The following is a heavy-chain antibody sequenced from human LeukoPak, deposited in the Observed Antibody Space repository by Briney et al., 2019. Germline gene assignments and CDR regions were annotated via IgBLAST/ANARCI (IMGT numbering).Heavy chain of an antibody. J-gene: IGHJ6*03. Sequence: PGGSLRLSCAASGFTFSSYGTHWVRQAPGKGLEWVAFIRYDGSNKYYADSVKGRFTISRDNSKNTLYLQMNSLRAEDTAVYYCAKEGRYHDSSFYYYYMDVWGKGTTVTVSS. CDR2: IRYDGSNK. CDR1: GFTFSSYG. CDR3: AKEGRYHDSSFYYYYMDV. D-gene: IGHD3-22*01. V-gene: IGHV3-30*02.